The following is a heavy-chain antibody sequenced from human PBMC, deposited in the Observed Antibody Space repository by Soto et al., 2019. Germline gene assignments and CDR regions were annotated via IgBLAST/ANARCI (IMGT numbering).Heavy chain of an antibody. CDR1: GGTFSSYA. J-gene: IGHJ4*02. CDR2: IIPIFGTA. D-gene: IGHD6-13*01. Sequence: QVQLVQSGAEVKKPGSSVKVSCKASGGTFSSYAISWVRQAPGQGLEWMGGIIPIFGTANYAQKFQGRVTITADESTSTAYMEPSSLRPEDTAVYYCARTPPAGNPWSYFDYWGQGTLVTVSS. V-gene: IGHV1-69*01. CDR3: ARTPPAGNPWSYFDY.